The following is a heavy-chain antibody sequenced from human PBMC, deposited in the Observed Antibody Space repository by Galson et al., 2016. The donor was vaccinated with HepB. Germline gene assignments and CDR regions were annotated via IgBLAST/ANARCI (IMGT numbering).Heavy chain of an antibody. Sequence: SLRLSCAASGFTFNSYWMHWVRQAPGKGLVWVSRINTDGSETNYADSVKGRFTISRDNSKNTVYLQMNSLRAEDTALYYCAKDSPYSSGWSTYWGQGTLVTVSS. J-gene: IGHJ4*02. CDR3: AKDSPYSSGWSTY. V-gene: IGHV3-74*01. D-gene: IGHD6-19*01. CDR2: INTDGSET. CDR1: GFTFNSYW.